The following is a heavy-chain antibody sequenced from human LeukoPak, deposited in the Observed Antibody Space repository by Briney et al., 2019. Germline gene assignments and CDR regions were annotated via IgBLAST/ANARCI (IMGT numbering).Heavy chain of an antibody. J-gene: IGHJ5*02. D-gene: IGHD3-3*01. CDR3: ARPDYDFSSGYNNWFDP. CDR1: GGTFSSYA. V-gene: IGHV1-69*13. CDR2: IIPIFGTA. Sequence: SVKVSCKASGGTFSSYAISWVRQAPGQGLEWMGGIIPIFGTANYAQKFQGRVTITADASTSTAYMELSSLRSEDTAVYYCARPDYDFSSGYNNWFDPWGQGTLVTVSS.